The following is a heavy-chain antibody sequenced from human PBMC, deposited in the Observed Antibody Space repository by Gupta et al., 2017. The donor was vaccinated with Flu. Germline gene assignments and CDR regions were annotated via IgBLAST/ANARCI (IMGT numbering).Heavy chain of an antibody. CDR3: ARVSGAAAGRQRRANWFDP. D-gene: IGHD6-13*01. CDR2: INHSGST. J-gene: IGHJ5*02. V-gene: IGHV4-34*01. Sequence: QVQLQQWGAGLLKPSETLSLTCAVYGGSFSGYYWSWIRQPPGKGLEWIGEINHSGSTNYNPSLKSRVTISVDTSKNQFSLKLSSVTAADTAVYYCARVSGAAAGRQRRANWFDPWGQGTLVTVSS. CDR1: GGSFSGYY.